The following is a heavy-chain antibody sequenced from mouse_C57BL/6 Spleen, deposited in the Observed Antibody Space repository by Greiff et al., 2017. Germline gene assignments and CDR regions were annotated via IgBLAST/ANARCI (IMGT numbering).Heavy chain of an antibody. CDR1: GFTFSSYA. Sequence: EVQLVESGGGLVKPGGSLKLSCAASGFTFSSYAMSWVRQTPEKRLEWVATISDGGSYTYYPDNVKGRFTISRDNAKNNLYLQMSHLKSEDTAMYYCARGAITTVVARNYFDYWGQGTTLTVSS. CDR2: ISDGGSYT. CDR3: ARGAITTVVARNYFDY. V-gene: IGHV5-4*01. D-gene: IGHD1-1*01. J-gene: IGHJ2*01.